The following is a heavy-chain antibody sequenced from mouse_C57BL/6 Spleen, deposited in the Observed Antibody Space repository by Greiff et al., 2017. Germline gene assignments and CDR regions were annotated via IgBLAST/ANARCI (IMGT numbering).Heavy chain of an antibody. V-gene: IGHV10-1*01. CDR3: VRHIAYYSNYDWYFDV. J-gene: IGHJ1*03. CDR1: GFSFNTYA. D-gene: IGHD2-5*01. CDR2: IRSKSNNYAT. Sequence: EVQVVESGGGLVQPKGSLKLSCAASGFSFNTYAMNWVRQAPGKGLEWVARIRSKSNNYATYYADSVKDRFTISRDDSESMLYLQMNNLKTEDTAMYYCVRHIAYYSNYDWYFDVWGTGTTVTVSS.